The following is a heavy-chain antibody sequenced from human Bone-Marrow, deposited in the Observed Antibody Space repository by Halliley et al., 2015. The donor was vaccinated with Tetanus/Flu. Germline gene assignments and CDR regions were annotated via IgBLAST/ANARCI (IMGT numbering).Heavy chain of an antibody. V-gene: IGHV3-21*06. D-gene: IGHD5-18*01. Sequence: SVSSRGNYISYATSAKGRFTISRDDAQNSLSLQMTSLRVEATAVYYCARVQGYSSPYWYYDGWGRGTLVSVSS. CDR2: VSSRGNYI. CDR3: ARVQGYSSPYWYYDG. J-gene: IGHJ2*01.